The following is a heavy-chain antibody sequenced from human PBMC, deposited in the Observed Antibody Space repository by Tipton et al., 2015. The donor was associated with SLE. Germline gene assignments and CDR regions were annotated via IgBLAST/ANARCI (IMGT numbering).Heavy chain of an antibody. CDR3: VRELDTFEI. CDR1: GGSISSGSYY. V-gene: IGHV4-61*02. CDR2: IYTSGST. Sequence: TLSLTCTVSGGSISSGSYYWTWIRQPAGKGLEWIGRIYTSGSTNYNPSLKSRVTISVDTSKNQFSLKLSSVTAADTAVYYCVRELDTFEIWGPGRMVTVSS. J-gene: IGHJ3*02.